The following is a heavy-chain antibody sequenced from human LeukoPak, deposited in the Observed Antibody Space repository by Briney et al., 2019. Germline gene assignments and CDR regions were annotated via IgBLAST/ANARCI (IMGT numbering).Heavy chain of an antibody. CDR3: ARVLGSPPEGYWYGLDV. CDR2: ISKSADSS. J-gene: IGHJ6*04. V-gene: IGHV3-23*01. Sequence: QSGGSLRLSCAASGFIFSSYAMDWVRQAPGKGLESIASISKSADSSYYIDSVKGRFTISRDNAKNMLYLQLNSLRAEDTAIYRCARVLGSPPEGYWYGLDVWGKGTTVTVSS. CDR1: GFIFSSYA.